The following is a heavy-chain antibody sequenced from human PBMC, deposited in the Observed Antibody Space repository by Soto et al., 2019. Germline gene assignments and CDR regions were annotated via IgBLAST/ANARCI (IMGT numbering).Heavy chain of an antibody. CDR1: GGSFSGYY. CDR3: ARGVRQGAGNSFDY. J-gene: IGHJ4*02. CDR2: INHSGST. D-gene: IGHD6-13*01. Sequence: QVQLQQWGAGLLKPSETLSLTCAVYGGSFSGYYWSWIRQPPGKGLEWIGEINHSGSTNYNPSLKSRVTISVDTSKSHFSLKLSSVTAADTAVYYCARGVRQGAGNSFDYWGQGTLVTVSS. V-gene: IGHV4-34*01.